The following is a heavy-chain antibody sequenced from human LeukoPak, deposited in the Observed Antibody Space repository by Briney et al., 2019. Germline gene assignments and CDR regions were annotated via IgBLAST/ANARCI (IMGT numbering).Heavy chain of an antibody. Sequence: ASVRVSCKASGYTFTGYYMHWVRQAPGQRVECRGFINPNSGGTNYAQKFQGRVTMTRATSISTPYMELSRLRSDDTAVYYCARATVTYNWFDPWGQGTLVTVSS. CDR3: ARATVTYNWFDP. CDR2: INPNSGGT. D-gene: IGHD4-17*01. CDR1: GYTFTGYY. V-gene: IGHV1-2*02. J-gene: IGHJ5*02.